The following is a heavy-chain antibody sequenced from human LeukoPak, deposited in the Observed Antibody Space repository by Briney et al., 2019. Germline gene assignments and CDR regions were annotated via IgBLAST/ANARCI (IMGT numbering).Heavy chain of an antibody. CDR1: GFTFNTYW. CDR2: TNQDGSEQ. D-gene: IGHD2-15*01. V-gene: IGHV3-7*01. Sequence: GGSLRLSCAASGFTFNTYWMTWVRQAPGKGLEWVANTNQDGSEQNYMDSVKGRLIISRDNAENTVYLQMSSLRAEDTAVYYCAREWWGPVYWGQGTLVTVSS. CDR3: AREWWGPVY. J-gene: IGHJ4*02.